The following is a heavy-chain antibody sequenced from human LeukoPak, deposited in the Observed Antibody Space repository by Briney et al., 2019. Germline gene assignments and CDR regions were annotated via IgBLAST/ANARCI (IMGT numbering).Heavy chain of an antibody. J-gene: IGHJ6*02. D-gene: IGHD6-19*01. CDR1: GFTFSNAW. Sequence: PGGSLRLSCAASGFTFSNAWMSWVRKAPGKGLEWVGRIKSKTDGGTTDYAAPVKGRFTISRDDSKNTLYLQMNSLKTEDTAVYYCTTAYSSGWYYYYYYGMDVWGQGTTVTVSS. CDR3: TTAYSSGWYYYYYYGMDV. V-gene: IGHV3-15*01. CDR2: IKSKTDGGTT.